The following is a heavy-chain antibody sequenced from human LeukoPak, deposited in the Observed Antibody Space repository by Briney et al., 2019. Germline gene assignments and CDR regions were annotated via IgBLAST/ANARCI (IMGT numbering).Heavy chain of an antibody. Sequence: ASVKVSCKASGYTFTSYGISWVRQAPGQGLEWMGWISAYNGNTNYAQKLQGRVTMTTDTSTSTAYMELRSLRSDDTAVYYCARVEGKYYYDSSGYYLYEYFDYWGQGTLVTVSS. CDR3: ARVEGKYYYDSSGYYLYEYFDY. V-gene: IGHV1-18*01. CDR2: ISAYNGNT. CDR1: GYTFTSYG. D-gene: IGHD3-22*01. J-gene: IGHJ4*02.